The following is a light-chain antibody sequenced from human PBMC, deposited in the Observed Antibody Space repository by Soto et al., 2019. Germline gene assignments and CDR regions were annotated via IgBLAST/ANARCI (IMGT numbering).Light chain of an antibody. J-gene: IGLJ2*01. CDR2: EVS. V-gene: IGLV2-8*01. Sequence: QSALTQPPSASGSPGQSVTISCTGTSSDVGCYNYVSWYQQHPGKAPKLMIYEVSKRPSGVPDRFSGSKSGNTASLTVSGLQAEDEADYYCSSYAGSNNLVVVGGGTKLTDL. CDR3: SSYAGSNNLVV. CDR1: SSDVGCYNY.